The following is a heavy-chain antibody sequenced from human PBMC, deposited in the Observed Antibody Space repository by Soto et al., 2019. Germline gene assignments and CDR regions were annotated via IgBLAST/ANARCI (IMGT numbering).Heavy chain of an antibody. CDR2: IYSGDST. J-gene: IGHJ4*02. CDR1: GFTFSSYS. D-gene: IGHD3-22*01. Sequence: PGGSLRLSCAASGFTFSSYSMNWVRQAPGKGLEWVSGIYSGDSTSYADSVKGRFTISKDNSKNTLYLQMNSLRAEDTAVYYCARSTSSGYYYYWGQGTLVIVSS. V-gene: IGHV3-53*01. CDR3: ARSTSSGYYYY.